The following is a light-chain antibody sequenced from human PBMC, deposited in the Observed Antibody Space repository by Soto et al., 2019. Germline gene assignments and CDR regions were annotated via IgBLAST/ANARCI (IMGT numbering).Light chain of an antibody. CDR2: SVS. CDR3: QQFSSYSLT. Sequence: DIQMTQSPSTLSAYVGDRVTITCRASQSVNSWLAWYQQKPGRAPKLLIYSVSNLDSGVPSRFSGSVSGTEFTLTISSLQPYDVATYYCQQFSSYSLTFGQGTKVEMK. J-gene: IGKJ1*01. V-gene: IGKV1-5*01. CDR1: QSVNSW.